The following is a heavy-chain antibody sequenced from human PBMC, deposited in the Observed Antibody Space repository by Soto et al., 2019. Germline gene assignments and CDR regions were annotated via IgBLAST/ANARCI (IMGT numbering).Heavy chain of an antibody. D-gene: IGHD3-9*01. CDR1: GYSFTSYW. CDR2: IYPGDSDT. J-gene: IGHJ4*02. Sequence: PGESLKISCKGSGYSFTSYWIGWVRQMPGKGLEWMGIIYPGDSDTRYSPSFQGQVTISADKSISTAYLQWSSLKASDTAMYYCARSRVDYDILTGSPPFDYWGQGTLVTVSS. CDR3: ARSRVDYDILTGSPPFDY. V-gene: IGHV5-51*01.